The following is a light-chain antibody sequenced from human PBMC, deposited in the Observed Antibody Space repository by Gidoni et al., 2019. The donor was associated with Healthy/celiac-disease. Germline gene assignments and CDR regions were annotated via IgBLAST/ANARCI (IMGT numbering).Light chain of an antibody. CDR3: QVWDSSTAI. J-gene: IGLJ2*01. CDR1: NIGSKN. V-gene: IGLV3-9*01. CDR2: RDS. Sequence: SYELTQPLSVSVALGQTARITCGGNNIGSKNVHWYQQKPGQPPVLVIYRDSNRPSGIPGRFSGSNSGNTATLTISRAQAGDEADYYCQVWDSSTAIFGGGTKLTVL.